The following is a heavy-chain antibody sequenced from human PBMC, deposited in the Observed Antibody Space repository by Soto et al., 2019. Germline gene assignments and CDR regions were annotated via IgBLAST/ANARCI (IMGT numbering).Heavy chain of an antibody. V-gene: IGHV1-69*01. Sequence: QVQLVQSGAEVKKPGSSVKVSCKASGGTFSSYAISWVRQAPGQGLEWMGGIIPIFGTANYAQKFQGRVTITADESTRTDYMELSSLRSEDTAVYYCARGAKASSTPYYDFSSGYLWGQGTRVTVSS. CDR1: GGTFSSYA. J-gene: IGHJ4*02. CDR2: IIPIFGTA. D-gene: IGHD3-3*01. CDR3: ARGAKASSTPYYDFSSGYL.